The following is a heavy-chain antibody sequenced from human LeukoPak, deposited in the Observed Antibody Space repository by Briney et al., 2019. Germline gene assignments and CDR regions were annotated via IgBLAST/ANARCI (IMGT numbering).Heavy chain of an antibody. J-gene: IGHJ4*02. CDR3: AKRPRGNYLDPFDY. D-gene: IGHD3-10*01. V-gene: IGHV3-23*01. CDR1: GFNFSSYA. Sequence: GGSLRLSCAASGFNFSSYAMSWVRQAPGKGLEWVSGISGSGGSTYYADSVKGRFTISRDNSKNRLYLQMNSLRAEDTAVYYCAKRPRGNYLDPFDYWGQGTLVTVSS. CDR2: ISGSGGST.